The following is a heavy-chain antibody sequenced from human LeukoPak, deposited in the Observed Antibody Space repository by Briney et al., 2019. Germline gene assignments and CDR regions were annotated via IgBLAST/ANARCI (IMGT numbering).Heavy chain of an antibody. V-gene: IGHV1-18*01. CDR1: GYTFTSYG. J-gene: IGHJ4*02. CDR2: ISADNVNT. D-gene: IGHD2-2*01. CDR3: ATVRYCSSTSCYPYYPDY. Sequence: ASVKVSCKASGYTFTSYGISWGRHAPGQGREWMGWISADNVNTNYAQKLQSRVTMTTDTSTSTAYIELTRLRSDDTPVYYCATVRYCSSTSCYPYYPDYRGQGTLVTVSS.